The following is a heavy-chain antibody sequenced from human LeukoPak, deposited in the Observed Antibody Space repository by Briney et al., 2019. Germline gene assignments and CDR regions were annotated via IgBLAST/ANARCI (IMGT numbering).Heavy chain of an antibody. J-gene: IGHJ4*02. V-gene: IGHV4-59*01. CDR3: ARVSGGCDDY. CDR1: GGSISTYY. Sequence: SETLSLTCTVSGGSISTYYWSWIRQPPGKGLEWIGYIYYSGSTNYNPSLRSRVTISVDTSKNQFSLKVNFVTAADTAVYYCARVSGGCDDYWGQGALVTVSS. CDR2: IYYSGST. D-gene: IGHD2-15*01.